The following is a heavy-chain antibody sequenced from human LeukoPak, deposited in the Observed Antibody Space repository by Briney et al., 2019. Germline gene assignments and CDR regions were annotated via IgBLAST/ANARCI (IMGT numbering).Heavy chain of an antibody. CDR3: ARHRGDGYGWVLFDY. V-gene: IGHV3-7*01. J-gene: IGHJ4*02. CDR1: RFTFSNYW. CDR2: VNQDGSEK. Sequence: GGSLRLSCAASRFTFSNYWMSWVRQATGRGLEWVANVNQDGSEKHYVDSVKGRFTISRDNAKNSLYLQMNSLRDEDTAVYYCARHRGDGYGWVLFDYWGQGTLVTVSS. D-gene: IGHD5-24*01.